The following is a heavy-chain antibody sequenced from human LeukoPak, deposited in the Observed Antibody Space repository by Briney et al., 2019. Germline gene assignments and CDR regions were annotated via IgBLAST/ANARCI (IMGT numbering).Heavy chain of an antibody. Sequence: ASVKVSCKASGYTFTSYYMHWVRQAPGQGLEWMGIINPSGGSTSYAQKFQGRVTMTRDMSTSTVYMELSSLRSEDTAVYYCARVSLRTYYYYYMDVWGKGTTVTVSS. V-gene: IGHV1-46*01. CDR2: INPSGGST. CDR3: ARVSLRTYYYYYMDV. CDR1: GYTFTSYY. J-gene: IGHJ6*03.